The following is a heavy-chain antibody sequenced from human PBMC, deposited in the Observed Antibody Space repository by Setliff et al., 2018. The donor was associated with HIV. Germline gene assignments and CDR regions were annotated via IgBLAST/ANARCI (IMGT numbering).Heavy chain of an antibody. J-gene: IGHJ6*02. CDR2: INWNSGSI. CDR1: GFTFSGYS. CDR3: AKEAAADGMDV. D-gene: IGHD6-13*01. Sequence: SLRLSCAASGFTFSGYSMNWVRQAPGKGLEWVSGINWNSGSIGYADSVKGRFTISRDNAKNSLYLQMNSLRAEDTAVYYCAKEAAADGMDVWGQGTTVTVSS. V-gene: IGHV3-9*01.